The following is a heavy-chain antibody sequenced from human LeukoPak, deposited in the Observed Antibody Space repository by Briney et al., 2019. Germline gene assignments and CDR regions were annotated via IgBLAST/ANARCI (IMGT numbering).Heavy chain of an antibody. CDR3: SRLRGYSYGYADY. V-gene: IGHV3-30*02. CDR2: IRYDGSDK. Sequence: GGSLRLSCAASGFTFSNYGMHWVRQAPGKGLEWVAFIRYDGSDKYYTDSVKGRFTISRDNAKNSLYLQMNSLRAEDTAVYYCSRLRGYSYGYADYWGQGTLVTVSS. CDR1: GFTFSNYG. J-gene: IGHJ4*02. D-gene: IGHD5-18*01.